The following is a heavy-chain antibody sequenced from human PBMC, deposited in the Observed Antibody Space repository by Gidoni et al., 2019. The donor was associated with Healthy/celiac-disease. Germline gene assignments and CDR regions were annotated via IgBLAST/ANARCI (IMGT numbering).Heavy chain of an antibody. CDR3: ARDRCSGGSCYGDY. CDR1: VFPFGSYS. Sequence: EVQLVGSGGGLVQPGGSLRLSCSASVFPFGSYSMNWVRRAQGKGLEWVSTISRSSNYIYYADSVKGRFTISRDNAKNSLYLQMNSVRAEDTAVYYCARDRCSGGSCYGDYWGQGTLVTVSS. V-gene: IGHV3-21*01. D-gene: IGHD2-15*01. J-gene: IGHJ4*02. CDR2: ISRSSNYI.